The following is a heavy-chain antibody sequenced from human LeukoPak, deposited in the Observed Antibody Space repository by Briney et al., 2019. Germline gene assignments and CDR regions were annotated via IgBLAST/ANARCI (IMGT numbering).Heavy chain of an antibody. D-gene: IGHD3-22*01. CDR3: AVEDSSGYLFDY. CDR2: IIPIFGTA. Sequence: GASVKVSCKASGGTFSSYAISWVRQAPGQGLEWMGGIIPIFGTANYAQKFQGRVTITADKSTSTAYMELSSLRSEDTAVYYCAVEDSSGYLFDYWGQGTLVTVSS. J-gene: IGHJ4*02. V-gene: IGHV1-69*06. CDR1: GGTFSSYA.